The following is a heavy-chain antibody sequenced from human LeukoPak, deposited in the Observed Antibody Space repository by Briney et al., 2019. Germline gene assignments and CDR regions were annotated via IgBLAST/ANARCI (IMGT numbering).Heavy chain of an antibody. J-gene: IGHJ4*02. Sequence: SVKVSCKASGGTFSSYTISWVRQAPGQGLEWMGRIIPILGIANYAQKFQGRVTITADKSTSTAYMELSSLRSEDTTVYYCASLLTGGSYADYWGQGTLVTVSS. CDR1: GGTFSSYT. CDR3: ASLLTGGSYADY. V-gene: IGHV1-69*02. CDR2: IIPILGIA. D-gene: IGHD1-26*01.